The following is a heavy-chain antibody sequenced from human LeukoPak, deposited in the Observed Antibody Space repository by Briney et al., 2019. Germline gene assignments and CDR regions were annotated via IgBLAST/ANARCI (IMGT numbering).Heavy chain of an antibody. CDR3: ARTSGITPVDY. CDR1: GGSISSYY. CDR2: IYYSGST. Sequence: PSETLSLTXTVSGGSISSYYWSWIRQTPGKGLEWIGYIYYSGSTNYNPSLKSRVTISVDTSKNRFSLKLSSVTAADTAVYYCARTSGITPVDYWGQGTLVTVSS. D-gene: IGHD1-14*01. J-gene: IGHJ4*02. V-gene: IGHV4-59*01.